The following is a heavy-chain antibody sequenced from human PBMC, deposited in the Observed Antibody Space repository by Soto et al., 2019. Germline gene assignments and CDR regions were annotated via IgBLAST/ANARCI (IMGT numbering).Heavy chain of an antibody. CDR1: GFTFSSYE. V-gene: IGHV3-48*03. J-gene: IGHJ4*02. Sequence: EVQLVESGGGLVQPGGSLRLSCAASGFTFSSYEMNWVRQAPGKGLEWVSYISSSGSTIYYADSVKGRCTISRDNAKNSLYLQMNSLRAEDTAVYYCARGSGYRTGYYFDYWGQGTLVTVSP. CDR3: ARGSGYRTGYYFDY. CDR2: ISSSGSTI. D-gene: IGHD3-22*01.